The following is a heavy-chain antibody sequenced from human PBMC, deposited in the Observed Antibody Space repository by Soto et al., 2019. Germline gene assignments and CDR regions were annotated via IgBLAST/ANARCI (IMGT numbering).Heavy chain of an antibody. D-gene: IGHD6-13*01. J-gene: IGHJ5*02. CDR2: INHSGST. V-gene: IGHV4-34*01. Sequence: SETLSLTCAVYGGSFSGYYWSWIRQPPGKGLEWIGEINHSGSTNYNPSLKSRVTISVDTSKNQFSLKLSSVTAADTAVYYCARDSQTIAAAGTWILAGLDPWGQGTLVTVSS. CDR1: GGSFSGYY. CDR3: ARDSQTIAAAGTWILAGLDP.